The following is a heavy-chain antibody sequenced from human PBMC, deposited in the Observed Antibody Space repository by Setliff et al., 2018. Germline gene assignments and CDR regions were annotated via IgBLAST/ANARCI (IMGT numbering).Heavy chain of an antibody. J-gene: IGHJ3*02. CDR3: ASGRPLNYYDSSGYYPDAFDI. CDR2: IKRITDSGTT. D-gene: IGHD3-22*01. V-gene: IGHV3-15*01. CDR1: GFTFSNAW. Sequence: GGSLRLSCTASGFTFSNAWMSWVRQAPGKGLEWVGRIKRITDSGTTDHAAPVKGRFTVSRDDSISTLYLQMNSLRAEDTAVYYCASGRPLNYYDSSGYYPDAFDIWGQGTMVTVSS.